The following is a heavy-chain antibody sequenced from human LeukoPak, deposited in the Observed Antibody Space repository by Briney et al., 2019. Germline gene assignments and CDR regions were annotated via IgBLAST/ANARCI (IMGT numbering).Heavy chain of an antibody. D-gene: IGHD1-26*01. CDR3: AKDLSYYSTAWFDY. Sequence: GGSLRLSCAASRFAFSSHGMHWVRQAPGKGLEWVAVISYDGSNKYYADSVKGRFTISRDNSKNTLYLQMNSLRAEDTAVYYCAKDLSYYSTAWFDYWGQGTLVTVS. V-gene: IGHV3-30*18. CDR2: ISYDGSNK. CDR1: RFAFSSHG. J-gene: IGHJ4*02.